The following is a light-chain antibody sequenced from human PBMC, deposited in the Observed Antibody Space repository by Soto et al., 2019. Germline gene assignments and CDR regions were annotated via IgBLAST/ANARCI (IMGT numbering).Light chain of an antibody. V-gene: IGKV3-20*01. CDR1: QTVRNNY. Sequence: DIVMTQSPPSLPVTPGEPASISCRSSQTVRNNYLAWYQVRPGQAPRLLIYDASTKATAIPDRSSGGGSGTDFTLTITGLEPEDLAVYYCQQYGSSPPFTFGQGTRLEI. CDR2: DAS. J-gene: IGKJ5*01. CDR3: QQYGSSPPFT.